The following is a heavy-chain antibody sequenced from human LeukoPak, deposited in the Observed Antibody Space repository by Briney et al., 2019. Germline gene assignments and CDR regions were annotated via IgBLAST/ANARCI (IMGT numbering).Heavy chain of an antibody. Sequence: SETLSLTCTVSGGSISSSSYYWGWIRQPPGKGLEWIGSIYYSGSTYYNPSLKSRVTISVDTSKNQFSLKLSSVTAADTAVYYCASPAPNWGSLGPYYFDYWGQGTLVTVSS. CDR3: ASPAPNWGSLGPYYFDY. J-gene: IGHJ4*02. CDR1: GGSISSSSYY. V-gene: IGHV4-39*07. CDR2: IYYSGST. D-gene: IGHD7-27*01.